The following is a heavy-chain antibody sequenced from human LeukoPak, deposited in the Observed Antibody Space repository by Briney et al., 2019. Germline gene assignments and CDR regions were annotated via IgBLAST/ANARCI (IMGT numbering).Heavy chain of an antibody. Sequence: PSETLSLTCTVSGDSLSRYYWTWIRHPPGKGLEWIGYIYYSGTTNYNPSLKSRVTISIDPSSNQFSLTLSSVTAADTAVYYCASGRSLGCAYWGEGTLVTVSS. CDR2: IYYSGTT. J-gene: IGHJ4*02. CDR3: ASGRSLGCAY. D-gene: IGHD3/OR15-3a*01. V-gene: IGHV4-59*01. CDR1: GDSLSRYY.